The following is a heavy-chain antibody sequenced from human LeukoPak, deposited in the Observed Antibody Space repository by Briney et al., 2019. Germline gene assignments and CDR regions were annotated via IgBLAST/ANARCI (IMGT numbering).Heavy chain of an antibody. Sequence: GGSLRLSCAASGFTFSSYWMHWVRQAPGKGLVWVSRINSDGSSTSYADSVKGRFTISRDNAKNSLYLQMNSLRAEDTAVYYCASSSMVRGVIAWFDPWGQGTLVTVSS. D-gene: IGHD3-10*01. CDR3: ASSSMVRGVIAWFDP. CDR1: GFTFSSYW. J-gene: IGHJ5*02. CDR2: INSDGSST. V-gene: IGHV3-74*01.